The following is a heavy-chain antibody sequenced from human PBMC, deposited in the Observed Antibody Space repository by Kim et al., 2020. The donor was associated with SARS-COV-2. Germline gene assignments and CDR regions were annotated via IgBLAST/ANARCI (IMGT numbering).Heavy chain of an antibody. J-gene: IGHJ6*01. CDR2: ISYDGSNK. CDR1: GFTFSSYG. Sequence: GGSLRLSCAASGFTFSSYGMHWVRQAPGKGLEWVAVISYDGSNKNYVDSVKGRFTISRDNSKNTLYLQMNSLRAEDTAVYYCARGMACYSSGWIYYYSGMDGWGQGTTGTVSS. V-gene: IGHV3-30*04. D-gene: IGHD6-19*01. CDR3: ARGMACYSSGWIYYYSGMDG.